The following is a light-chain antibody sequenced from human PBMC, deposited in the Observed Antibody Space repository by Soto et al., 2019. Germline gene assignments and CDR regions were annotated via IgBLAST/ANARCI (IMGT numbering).Light chain of an antibody. CDR2: DAS. V-gene: IGKV1-33*01. CDR1: HDISDY. Sequence: DVQMTQSPSSLSAAVGDRVTITCQASHDISDYLNWYQHKPGEAPKLPIYDASKLEAGVPSRFSGRRSATDFTCTISSLQTEDIATEYCQQYDNVPRTFGGGTKVESK. J-gene: IGKJ4*01. CDR3: QQYDNVPRT.